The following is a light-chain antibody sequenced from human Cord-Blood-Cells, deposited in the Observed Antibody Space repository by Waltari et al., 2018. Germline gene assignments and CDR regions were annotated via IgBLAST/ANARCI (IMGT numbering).Light chain of an antibody. CDR2: EGS. J-gene: IGLJ3*02. V-gene: IGLV2-23*01. CDR1: SSAVGSSNL. Sequence: QSALTQPAPVSGSPGQSITISCTGTSSAVGSSNLSSRYQQHPGKPPKLMIYEGSNRPSGVSNRFSGSKSGNTASLTISGLQAEDEADYYCCSYAGSSTPWVFGGGTKLTVL. CDR3: CSYAGSSTPWV.